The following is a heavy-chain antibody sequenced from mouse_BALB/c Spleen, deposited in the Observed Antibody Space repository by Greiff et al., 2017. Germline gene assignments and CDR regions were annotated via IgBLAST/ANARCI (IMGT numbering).Heavy chain of an antibody. V-gene: IGHV1-4*01. Sequence: VQLQQSGAELVRPGASVKLSCKASGYSFTSYWMHWVKQRPGQGLEWIGYINPSTGYTEYNQKFKDKATLTADKSSSTAYMQLSSLTSEDSAVYYCARPFYDGYPHYAMDYWGQGTSVTVSS. D-gene: IGHD2-3*01. CDR3: ARPFYDGYPHYAMDY. J-gene: IGHJ4*01. CDR2: INPSTGYT. CDR1: GYSFTSYW.